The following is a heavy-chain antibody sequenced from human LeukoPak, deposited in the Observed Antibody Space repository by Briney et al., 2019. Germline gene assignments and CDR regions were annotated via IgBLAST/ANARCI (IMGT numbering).Heavy chain of an antibody. CDR3: ARGSAIIFDY. J-gene: IGHJ4*02. CDR2: IYYSGST. V-gene: IGHV4-59*01. D-gene: IGHD2-2*02. CDR1: GGSISSYY. Sequence: SETLSLTCTVSGGSISSYYWSWIRQPPGKGLEWIGYIYYSGSTNYNPSLKSRVTISVDTSKNQFSLKLSSVTAADTAVYYCARGSAIIFDYWGRGTLVTVSS.